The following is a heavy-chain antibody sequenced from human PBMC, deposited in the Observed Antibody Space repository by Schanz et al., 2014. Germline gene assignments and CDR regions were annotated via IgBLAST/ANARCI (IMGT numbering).Heavy chain of an antibody. CDR1: GFPFRSYV. CDR2: ISSSSSYT. CDR3: ARSYSSGWYPYYYGMDV. D-gene: IGHD6-19*01. Sequence: LQLVESGGGVVQPGGSLRLSCAASGFPFRSYVMHWVRQAPGKGLEWVSYISSSSSYTNYADSVKGRFTISRDNAKNSLYLQMNSLRAEDTAVYYCARSYSSGWYPYYYGMDVWGQGTTVTVSS. J-gene: IGHJ6*02. V-gene: IGHV3-21*05.